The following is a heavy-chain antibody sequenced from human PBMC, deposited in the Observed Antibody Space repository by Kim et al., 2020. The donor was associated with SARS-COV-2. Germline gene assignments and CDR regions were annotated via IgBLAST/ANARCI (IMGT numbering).Heavy chain of an antibody. J-gene: IGHJ4*02. V-gene: IGHV4-34*01. D-gene: IGHD5-18*01. CDR2: INHSGST. CDR3: ARGLAAMVF. CDR1: GGSFSGYY. Sequence: SETLSLTCAVYGGSFSGYYWSWIRQPPGKGLEWIGEINHSGSTNYNPSLKSRVTISVDTSKNQFSLKLSSVTAADTAVYYCARGLAAMVFWGQGTLVTVSS.